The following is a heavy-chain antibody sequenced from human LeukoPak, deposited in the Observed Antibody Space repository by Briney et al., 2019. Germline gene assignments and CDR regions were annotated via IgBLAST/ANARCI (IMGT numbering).Heavy chain of an antibody. CDR3: ASHSVGVLPIATFDY. CDR2: IKQDGSEK. J-gene: IGHJ4*02. CDR1: GFTFSNYW. D-gene: IGHD2-2*01. V-gene: IGHV3-7*01. Sequence: GGSLRLSCAASGFTFSNYWMAWVRQAPGKGLEWVANIKQDGSEKYYVDSVKGRFTISRDNAKNSLFLQMNSLKDEDTAVYYCASHSVGVLPIATFDYWGQGTLVTVSS.